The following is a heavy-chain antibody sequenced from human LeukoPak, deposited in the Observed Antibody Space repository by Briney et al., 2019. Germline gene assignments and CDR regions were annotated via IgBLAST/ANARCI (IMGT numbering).Heavy chain of an antibody. V-gene: IGHV4-31*03. D-gene: IGHD3-10*01. J-gene: IGHJ4*02. Sequence: SETLSLTCTVSGGSISSGGYYWRWIRQHPGKGLEWIGYIYYSGSTYYNPSLKSRVTISVDTSKNQFSLKLSSVTAADTAVYYCARDYYGSGSPRGHWGQGTLVTVSS. CDR3: ARDYYGSGSPRGH. CDR1: GGSISSGGYY. CDR2: IYYSGST.